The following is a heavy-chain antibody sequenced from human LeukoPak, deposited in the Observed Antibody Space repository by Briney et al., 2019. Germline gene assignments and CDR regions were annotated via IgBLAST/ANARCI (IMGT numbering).Heavy chain of an antibody. V-gene: IGHV1-2*02. D-gene: IGHD5-18*01. CDR1: GYTFTDYY. J-gene: IGHJ6*03. Sequence: ASVKVSCKTSGYTFTDYYIHWVRQAPGQGPEWMGWINPNSGGTNYAQNLQGRVTMTRDTSISTAYMELSSLRSEDTAVYYCARVARGYSYARLGYYYMDVWGKGTTVTVSS. CDR3: ARVARGYSYARLGYYYMDV. CDR2: INPNSGGT.